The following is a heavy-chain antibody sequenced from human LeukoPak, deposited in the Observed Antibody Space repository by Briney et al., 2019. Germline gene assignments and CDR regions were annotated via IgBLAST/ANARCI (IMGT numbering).Heavy chain of an antibody. V-gene: IGHV4-30-4*08. Sequence: PSQTLSLTCNVSGDSISSGNYYWSWIRQPPGKGLEWIGYNYYSGSTYYNPSLKSRITKSVDTSKNQFSLKLSYVTAADTAVYYCARDRDGYNFIDYWGQGTLVTVSS. CDR2: NYYSGST. D-gene: IGHD5-24*01. J-gene: IGHJ4*02. CDR1: GDSISSGNYY. CDR3: ARDRDGYNFIDY.